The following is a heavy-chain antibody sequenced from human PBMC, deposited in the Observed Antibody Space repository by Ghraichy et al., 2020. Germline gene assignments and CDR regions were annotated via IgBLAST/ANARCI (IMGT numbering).Heavy chain of an antibody. CDR3: AKLATTPVWAFDI. Sequence: GESLNISCAASGLIVSSNYMSWVRQAPGKGLEWVSSIYSGGGAYYADSVKDRFTLSRDNSLNMLYLQMNSLGAEDTAVYFCAKLATTPVWAFDIWGQGTMVTVSS. D-gene: IGHD5-24*01. CDR1: GLIVSSNY. CDR2: IYSGGGA. J-gene: IGHJ3*02. V-gene: IGHV3-66*01.